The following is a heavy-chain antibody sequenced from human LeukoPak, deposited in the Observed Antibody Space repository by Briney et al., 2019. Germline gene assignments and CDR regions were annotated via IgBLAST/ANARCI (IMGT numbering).Heavy chain of an antibody. J-gene: IGHJ4*02. CDR3: TTGGSSGWPKPDY. D-gene: IGHD6-19*01. Sequence: PGGSLRLSCETSGIIVNSRAMSWVRQAPGKGLEWVGRIKSKTDGGTTDYAAPVKGRFTISRDDSKNTLYLQMNSLKTEDTAVYYCTTGGSSGWPKPDYWGQGTLVTVSS. CDR2: IKSKTDGGTT. V-gene: IGHV3-15*01. CDR1: GIIVNSRA.